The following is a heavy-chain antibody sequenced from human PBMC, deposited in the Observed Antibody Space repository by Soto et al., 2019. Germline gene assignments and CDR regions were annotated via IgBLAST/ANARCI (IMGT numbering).Heavy chain of an antibody. J-gene: IGHJ3*02. CDR3: ARVYPNYYDSSNDAFDI. CDR2: IYYSGST. Sequence: QVQLQESGPGLVKPSQTLSLTCTVSGGSISSGGYYWSWIRQHPGKGLEWIGYIYYSGSTYYNPSLKSRVTISVATSNTQFSLKLSSVTAAATAVYYCARVYPNYYDSSNDAFDIWGQGTMVTVSS. V-gene: IGHV4-31*03. CDR1: GGSISSGGYY. D-gene: IGHD3-22*01.